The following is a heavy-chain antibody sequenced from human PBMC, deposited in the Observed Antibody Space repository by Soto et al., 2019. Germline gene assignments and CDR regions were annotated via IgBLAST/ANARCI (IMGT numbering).Heavy chain of an antibody. CDR2: INAGNGNT. V-gene: IGHV1-3*01. Sequence: QVQLVQSGAEVKKPGASVKVSCKASGYTFTSYAMHWVRQAPGQRLEWMGWINAGNGNTKYSQKLQGRVTITRDTSASTAYMELSSLRSEDTAVYYCARDQVYSSGWYYFDYWGQGTLVTVSS. CDR3: ARDQVYSSGWYYFDY. D-gene: IGHD6-19*01. J-gene: IGHJ4*02. CDR1: GYTFTSYA.